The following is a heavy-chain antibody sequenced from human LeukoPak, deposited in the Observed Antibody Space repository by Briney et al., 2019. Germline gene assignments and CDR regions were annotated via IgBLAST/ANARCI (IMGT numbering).Heavy chain of an antibody. V-gene: IGHV1-2*02. CDR3: ARDRVGVRFLEWGPLFY. Sequence: GASVKVSCKASGYTFTGYYMHRVRQAPGQGLEWMGWINPNSGGTNYAQKFQGRVTMTRDTSISTAYMELSRLRSDDTAVYYCARDRVGVRFLEWGPLFYWGQGTLVTVSS. CDR2: INPNSGGT. J-gene: IGHJ4*02. D-gene: IGHD3-3*01. CDR1: GYTFTGYY.